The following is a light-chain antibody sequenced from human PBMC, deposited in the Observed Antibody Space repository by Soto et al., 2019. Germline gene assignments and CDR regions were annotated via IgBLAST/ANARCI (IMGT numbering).Light chain of an antibody. J-gene: IGKJ1*01. V-gene: IGKV3-20*01. CDR3: HQYVSSVT. CDR1: QSVDSSF. CDR2: GAS. Sequence: EIVLTQSPGSLSLSPGERATLSCRASQSVDSSFFAWYQQKPGQAPRLLIYGASNRATGIPDRFSGSGSGTDFTLTISRLEPEDFAVYYWHQYVSSVTFGQGTKVEIK.